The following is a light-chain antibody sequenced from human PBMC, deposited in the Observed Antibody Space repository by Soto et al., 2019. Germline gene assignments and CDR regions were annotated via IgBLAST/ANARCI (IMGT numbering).Light chain of an antibody. CDR2: DVT. J-gene: IGLJ1*01. V-gene: IGLV2-11*01. Sequence: QSVLAQPRSVSGSPGQSVTISCTGTSTDVGTYNYVSWYQQHPGKVPKVVIYDVTERPSGVPDRFSGSKSGTTASLTISGLQAEDEADYYCCTYAGNNTFVFGVGTKLTVL. CDR3: CTYAGNNTFV. CDR1: STDVGTYNY.